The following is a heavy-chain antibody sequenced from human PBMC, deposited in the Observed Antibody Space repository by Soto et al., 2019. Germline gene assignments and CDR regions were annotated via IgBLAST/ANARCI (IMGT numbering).Heavy chain of an antibody. CDR2: INPSNGNT. Sequence: SAKASSKECGFSITSYYMHWVRQAPGQRLEWMGIINPSNGNTSYAQKFQGRVTITRDTSANTAYMELSSLRSEDTAVYYCARDLSGFDPWGQGTLVTVSS. V-gene: IGHV1-46*01. CDR1: GFSITSYY. CDR3: ARDLSGFDP. J-gene: IGHJ5*02.